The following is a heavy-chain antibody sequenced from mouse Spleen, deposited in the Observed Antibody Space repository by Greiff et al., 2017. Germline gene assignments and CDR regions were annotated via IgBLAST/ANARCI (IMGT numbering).Heavy chain of an antibody. D-gene: IGHD2-4*01. CDR1: GYTFTSYW. CDR3: ARWRDYDVRYYAMDY. V-gene: IGHV1-53*01. Sequence: VQLQQPGAELVKPGASVKLSCKASGYTFTSYWMHWVKQRPGQGLEWIGNINPSNGGTNYNEKFKSKATLTVDKSSSTAYMQLSSLTSEDSAVYYCARWRDYDVRYYAMDYWGQGTSVTVSS. CDR2: INPSNGGT. J-gene: IGHJ4*01.